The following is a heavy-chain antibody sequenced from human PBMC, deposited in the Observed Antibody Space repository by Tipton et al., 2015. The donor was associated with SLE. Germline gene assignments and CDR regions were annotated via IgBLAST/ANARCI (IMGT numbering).Heavy chain of an antibody. CDR2: LQSDGSET. CDR1: GGSISSSSYY. CDR3: VRASTPGVRIFDY. V-gene: IGHV3-74*03. J-gene: IGHJ4*02. D-gene: IGHD2-8*01. Sequence: LSLTCTVSGGSISSSSYYWGWIRQPPGKGLEWVARLQSDGSETVYAGSVQDRFTISRDDAKNTLYLHMISLRVEDTAVYYCVRASTPGVRIFDYWGQGTLVTVSP.